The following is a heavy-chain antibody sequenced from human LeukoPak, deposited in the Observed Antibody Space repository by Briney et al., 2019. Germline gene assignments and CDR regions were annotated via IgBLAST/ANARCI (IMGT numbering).Heavy chain of an antibody. J-gene: IGHJ4*02. V-gene: IGHV3-21*01. CDR2: ISSSSSYI. CDR1: GFTFSSYS. D-gene: IGHD3-22*01. Sequence: PGGSLRLSCAASGFTFSSYSMNWVRQAPGKGLEWVSSISSSSSYIYYADSVKGRFTISRDNAKNSLYLQMNSLRAEDTAVYYCAREVPGVVIAYYFDYWGQGTLVTVSS. CDR3: AREVPGVVIAYYFDY.